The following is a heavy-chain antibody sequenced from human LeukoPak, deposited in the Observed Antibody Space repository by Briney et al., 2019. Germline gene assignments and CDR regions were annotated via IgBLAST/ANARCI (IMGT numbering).Heavy chain of an antibody. CDR2: ISYDGSNK. CDR1: GFTFSSYA. Sequence: GGSLRLSCAASGFTFSSYAMHWIRQAPGKGLEWVAVISYDGSNKYYADSVKGRFTISRDNSKNTLYLQMNSLRAEDTAVYYCAGVSRHYYYGMDVWGQGTTVTVSS. J-gene: IGHJ6*02. V-gene: IGHV3-30-3*01. CDR3: AGVSRHYYYGMDV.